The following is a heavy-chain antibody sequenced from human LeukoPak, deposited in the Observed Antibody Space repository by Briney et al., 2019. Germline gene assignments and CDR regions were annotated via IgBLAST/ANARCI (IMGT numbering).Heavy chain of an antibody. J-gene: IGHJ4*02. D-gene: IGHD2-15*01. V-gene: IGHV4-34*01. CDR2: INHSGST. Sequence: SETLSLTCAVYGGSFSGYYWSWIRQPPGKGLEWIGEINHSGSTNYNPSLKSRVTISVDTSKNQFSLKLSSVTAADTAVYYCAGGGDIVVVVAATGFDYWGQGNLVTVSS. CDR3: AGGGDIVVVVAATGFDY. CDR1: GGSFSGYY.